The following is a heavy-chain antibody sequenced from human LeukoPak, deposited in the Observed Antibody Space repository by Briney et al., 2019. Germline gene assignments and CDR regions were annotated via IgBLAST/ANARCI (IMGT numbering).Heavy chain of an antibody. CDR1: GYTLTELS. J-gene: IGHJ4*02. Sequence: ASVKVSCKVSGYTLTELSMHWVRQAPGKGLEWMGGFDPEDGETIYAQKFQGRVTMTEDTSTDTAYMELSSLRSEDTAVYYSATDRTGYYDILTGYYPLDYWGQGTLVTVSS. V-gene: IGHV1-24*01. D-gene: IGHD3-9*01. CDR2: FDPEDGET. CDR3: ATDRTGYYDILTGYYPLDY.